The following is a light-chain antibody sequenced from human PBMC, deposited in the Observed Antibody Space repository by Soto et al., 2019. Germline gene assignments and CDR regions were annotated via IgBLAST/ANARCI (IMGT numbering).Light chain of an antibody. J-gene: IGKJ1*01. Sequence: DIQLTQSPSSLSASVGDRVSISCRASQSISNYLNWYQQKPGKAPKVLIFAASELQSGVPSRFSGSGSGTDFTLTISSLQPDDFETDYGKQSYTRTFGQGTNVDIK. CDR3: KQSYTRT. V-gene: IGKV1-39*01. CDR1: QSISNY. CDR2: AAS.